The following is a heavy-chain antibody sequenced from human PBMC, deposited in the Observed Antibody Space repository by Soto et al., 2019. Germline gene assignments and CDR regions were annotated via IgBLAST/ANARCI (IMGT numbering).Heavy chain of an antibody. CDR2: ISYDGSNK. D-gene: IGHD2-15*01. V-gene: IGHV3-30-3*01. Sequence: QVQLVESGGGVVQPGRSLRLSCAASGFTFSSYAMHWVRQAPGKGLEWVAVISYDGSNKYYADSVKGRFTISRDNSKNTLYLQMNSLRAEDTAVYYCARMASFYCSGGSCYPPYGMDVWGQGTTVTVSS. CDR3: ARMASFYCSGGSCYPPYGMDV. CDR1: GFTFSSYA. J-gene: IGHJ6*02.